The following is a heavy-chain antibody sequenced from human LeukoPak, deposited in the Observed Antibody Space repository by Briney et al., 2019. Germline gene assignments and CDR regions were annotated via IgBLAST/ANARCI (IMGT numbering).Heavy chain of an antibody. CDR2: INHSGST. CDR1: GGSFSGYY. V-gene: IGHV4-34*01. D-gene: IGHD2-2*01. J-gene: IGHJ5*02. Sequence: SETLSLTCAVYGGSFSGYYWSWIRQPPGKGLEWIGEINHSGSTNCNPSLKSRVTISVDTSKNQFSLKLSSVTAADTAVYYCARVNIVVVPAAYFGFDPWGQGTLVTVSS. CDR3: ARVNIVVVPAAYFGFDP.